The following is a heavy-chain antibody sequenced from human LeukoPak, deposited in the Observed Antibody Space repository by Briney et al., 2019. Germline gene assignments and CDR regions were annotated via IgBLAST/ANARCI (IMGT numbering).Heavy chain of an antibody. CDR3: ARAGFYSGWYVVDF. CDR2: IYSGGNT. Sequence: PGGSLRLSCAASGFTVSNNYTSWVRQRPGKGLEWVSVIYSGGNTYYADSVRGRFTISRDNSQNTLYLQMNSLRVDDTALYFCARAGFYSGWYVVDFWGHGTLVTVSS. J-gene: IGHJ4*01. D-gene: IGHD6-19*01. CDR1: GFTVSNNY. V-gene: IGHV3-53*03.